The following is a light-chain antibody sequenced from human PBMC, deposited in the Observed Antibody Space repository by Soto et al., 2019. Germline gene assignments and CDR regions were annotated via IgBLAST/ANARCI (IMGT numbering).Light chain of an antibody. CDR2: AAS. CDR3: QKYSSVPT. Sequence: DIQMTQSPTSLSASVGDRVTITCRASQGIRNFVAWYQQKPGKAPKLLIYAASTLQSGVPSWFSGSGSGTDFPLTISSLQPEDVATYSCQKYSSVPTFGPGTKVEIK. V-gene: IGKV1-27*01. CDR1: QGIRNF. J-gene: IGKJ3*01.